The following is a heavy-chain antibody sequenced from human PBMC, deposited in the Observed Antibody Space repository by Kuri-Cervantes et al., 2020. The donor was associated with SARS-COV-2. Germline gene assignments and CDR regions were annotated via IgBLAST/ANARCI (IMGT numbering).Heavy chain of an antibody. J-gene: IGHJ4*02. CDR3: ARAYCSSTSCQLDY. D-gene: IGHD2-2*01. V-gene: IGHV1-69*06. CDR2: IIPIFGTA. Sequence: SVKVSCKASGGTFSSYAISWVRQAPGQGLEWMGGIIPIFGTANYAQKSQGRVTITADKSTSTAYMELSSLRSEDTAVYYCARAYCSSTSCQLDYWGQGTLVTASS. CDR1: GGTFSSYA.